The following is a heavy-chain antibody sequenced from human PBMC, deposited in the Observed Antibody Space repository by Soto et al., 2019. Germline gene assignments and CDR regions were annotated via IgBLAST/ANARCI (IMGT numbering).Heavy chain of an antibody. D-gene: IGHD3-22*01. CDR2: FIPMLGIA. V-gene: IGHV1-69*02. CDR3: ASLYDDTSGKFDY. CDR1: GDSFSRST. Sequence: QVQLVQSGAEVKRPGSSVKVSCKASGDSFSRSTFSWVRQAPGQGLEWMGRFIPMLGIANYAQTFQGRVTITADKSTRTAYMDLSSLRSEDTAVYYCASLYDDTSGKFDYWGQGTLVTVSS. J-gene: IGHJ4*02.